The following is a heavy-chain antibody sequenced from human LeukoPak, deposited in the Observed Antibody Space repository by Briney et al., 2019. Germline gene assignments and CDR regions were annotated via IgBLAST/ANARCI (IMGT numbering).Heavy chain of an antibody. CDR3: ARGRVVWFGAGWYYDL. CDR2: VSPTSGKK. J-gene: IGHJ2*01. V-gene: IGHV1-8*01. Sequence: ASVKVSCKASGYTFTNYDFNWVRQPTGQGLEWLGWVSPTSGKKEYAPKFQGRVTITRDASLSTVYLDLNSLTSEDTGVYYCARGRVVWFGAGWYYDLWGPGTLVTVSS. CDR1: GYTFTNYD. D-gene: IGHD3-10*01.